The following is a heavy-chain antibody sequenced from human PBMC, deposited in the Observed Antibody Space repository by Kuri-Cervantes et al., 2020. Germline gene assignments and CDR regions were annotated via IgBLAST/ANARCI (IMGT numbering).Heavy chain of an antibody. V-gene: IGHV3-48*01. Sequence: GGSLRLSCAASGFTFSSYSMNWVRQAPGKGLEWVSYISSSSSTIYYADSVKGRFTISRDNSKNTLYLQMNSLIPEDTAVYFCAKSSGVGATGSFFFDYWGHGTLVTVSS. CDR1: GFTFSSYS. CDR2: ISSSSSTI. J-gene: IGHJ4*01. D-gene: IGHD1-26*01. CDR3: AKSSGVGATGSFFFDY.